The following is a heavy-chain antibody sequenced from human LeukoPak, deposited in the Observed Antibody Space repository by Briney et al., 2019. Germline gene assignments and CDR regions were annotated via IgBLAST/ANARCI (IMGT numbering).Heavy chain of an antibody. Sequence: SETLSLTCSVSGGSISSYSWTWIRQHPGKGLEWIGFIDYSGSSNYNPSLKSRATISADPSTNHFSLNLTSVTAADTAVYFCARDHPVADWAPDIWGRGTMVTVSS. D-gene: IGHD3-9*01. J-gene: IGHJ3*02. CDR3: ARDHPVADWAPDI. CDR2: IDYSGSS. CDR1: GGSISSYS. V-gene: IGHV4-59*13.